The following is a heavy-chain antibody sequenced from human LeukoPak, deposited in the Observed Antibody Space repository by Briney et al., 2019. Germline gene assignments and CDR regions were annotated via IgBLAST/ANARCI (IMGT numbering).Heavy chain of an antibody. CDR2: ISWNSGSI. V-gene: IGHV3-9*01. J-gene: IGHJ4*02. CDR3: AKDISYSNQYYFDY. Sequence: GGSLRLSCAASGFTFDDYAMPWVRQAPGKGLEWVSGISWNSGSIGYADSVKGRFTISRDNAKNSLYLQMNSLRAEDTALYYCAKDISYSNQYYFDYWGQGTLVTVSS. CDR1: GFTFDDYA. D-gene: IGHD4-11*01.